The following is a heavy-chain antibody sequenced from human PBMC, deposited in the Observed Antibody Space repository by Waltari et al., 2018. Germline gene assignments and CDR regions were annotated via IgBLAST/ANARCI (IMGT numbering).Heavy chain of an antibody. CDR1: GYTFTSYY. Sequence: QVQLVQSGAEVKKPGASVKVSCKASGYTFTSYYMHWVRQAPGQGLGWMGRINPGGGSTSYAQKFQGRVTMTRDTSTSTVYMELSSLRSEDTAVYYCARDRVSMVVAAVNWFDPWGQGTLVTVSS. D-gene: IGHD2-15*01. J-gene: IGHJ5*02. CDR2: INPGGGST. V-gene: IGHV1-46*01. CDR3: ARDRVSMVVAAVNWFDP.